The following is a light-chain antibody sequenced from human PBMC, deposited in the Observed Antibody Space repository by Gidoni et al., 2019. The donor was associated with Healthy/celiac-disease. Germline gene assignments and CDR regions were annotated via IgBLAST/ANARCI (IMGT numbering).Light chain of an antibody. J-gene: IGKJ3*01. V-gene: IGKV1-9*01. CDR3: QQLNSYLFT. CDR2: AAS. Sequence: IQLTQSPSFLSASVGDRVTITCRASQGISSYLAWYQQKPGKAPKLLIYAASTLQSGVPSRFSGSGSGTEFTLTISSLQPGDFATYYCQQLNSYLFTFGHGTKVDIK. CDR1: QGISSY.